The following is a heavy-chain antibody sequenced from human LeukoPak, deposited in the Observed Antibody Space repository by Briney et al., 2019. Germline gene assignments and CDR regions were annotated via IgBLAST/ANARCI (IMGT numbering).Heavy chain of an antibody. CDR3: ARLLGGVTTGLDY. Sequence: PSETLSLTCTVSGGSLSSTGYYWGWIRQPPGKGLEWLGSISYSGSTYYNPSLKSRVTISVDTSKSQFSLKLSSVTAADTAVYYCARLLGGVTTGLDYWGQGTLVTVSS. CDR2: ISYSGST. V-gene: IGHV4-39*01. D-gene: IGHD4-17*01. CDR1: GGSLSSTGYY. J-gene: IGHJ4*02.